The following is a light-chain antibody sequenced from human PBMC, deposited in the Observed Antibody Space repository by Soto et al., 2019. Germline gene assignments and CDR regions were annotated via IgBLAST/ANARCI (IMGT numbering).Light chain of an antibody. CDR2: GAS. Sequence: EIVLTQSPCTLSLSPGERATLSCRASQSVSSSYLACYQQKPGQAPRLLIYGASSRATGIPERCSGSGSGTDFTLTISILEPDDFAVYYCQQDGRSPWTFGQGTKVEIK. J-gene: IGKJ1*01. CDR1: QSVSSSY. CDR3: QQDGRSPWT. V-gene: IGKV3-20*01.